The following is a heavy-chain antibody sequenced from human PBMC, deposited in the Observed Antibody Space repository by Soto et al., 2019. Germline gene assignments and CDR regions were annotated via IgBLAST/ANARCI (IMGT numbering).Heavy chain of an antibody. J-gene: IGHJ6*03. CDR3: ARESNGDAYYYYMDV. CDR2: IYYSGST. Sequence: SETLSLTCTVSGGSISSGGYYWSWIRQHPGKGLEWIGYIYYSGSTYYNPSLKSRVTISVDTSKNQFSLKLSSVTAADTAVYYCARESNGDAYYYYMDVWGKGTTVTV. CDR1: GGSISSGGYY. V-gene: IGHV4-31*03. D-gene: IGHD2-8*01.